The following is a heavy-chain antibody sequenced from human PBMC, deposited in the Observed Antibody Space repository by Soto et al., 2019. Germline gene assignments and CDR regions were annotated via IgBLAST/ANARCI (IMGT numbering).Heavy chain of an antibody. J-gene: IGHJ5*02. CDR2: IYWNVDQ. Sequence: QITLKESGPTLVKPTQTLTLTCTFSGFSLSTSGVGVGWIRQPPGKALEWLALIYWNVDQRYSPSLKNRLTIIKDTSKNQVVLIMTNMDPVDTASYYCAHTGRVRYGWDCGGLYPWGQGTLVTVSS. V-gene: IGHV2-5*01. D-gene: IGHD6-19*01. CDR3: AHTGRVRYGWDCGGLYP. CDR1: GFSLSTSGVG.